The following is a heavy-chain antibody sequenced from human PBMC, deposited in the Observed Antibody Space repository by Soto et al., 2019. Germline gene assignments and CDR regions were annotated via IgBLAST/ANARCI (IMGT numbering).Heavy chain of an antibody. Sequence: QVQLVQSGAEVKKPGSSVKVSCKASGGTFSSETISWVRQAPGQGLEWMGRIIPMLGIANYAQRLRGRVTFSADKSTSTVYMELSSLRSEDTAIYYCSSWFDPWGQGTLVTVSS. CDR2: IIPMLGIA. V-gene: IGHV1-69*02. CDR1: GGTFSSET. J-gene: IGHJ5*02. CDR3: SSWFDP.